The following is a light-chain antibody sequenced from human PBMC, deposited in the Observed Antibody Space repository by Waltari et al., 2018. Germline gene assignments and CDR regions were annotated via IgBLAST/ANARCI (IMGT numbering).Light chain of an antibody. CDR3: QQYNSYSL. CDR2: DAS. Sequence: DIQMTQSPSTLSASVGDRVTITCRASQSISSWLAWYQQKPGKAPKLLTYDASSLESGVPSRFSGSGSGTEFTLTISSLQPDDFATYYCQQYNSYSLFGQGTKLEIK. V-gene: IGKV1-5*01. J-gene: IGKJ2*01. CDR1: QSISSW.